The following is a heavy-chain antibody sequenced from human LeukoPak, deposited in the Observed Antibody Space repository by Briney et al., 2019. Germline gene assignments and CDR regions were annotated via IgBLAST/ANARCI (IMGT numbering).Heavy chain of an antibody. CDR1: GFTFSSYW. J-gene: IGHJ4*02. Sequence: PGGSLRLSCTASGFTFSSYWMHWVRQAPGKGLVWVSRINSDGGSTSYADSVKGRFTISRDNAKNTLYLQMNSLRAEDTAVYHCARRIQGMAPYYFDYWGQGTLVTVSS. CDR3: ARRIQGMAPYYFDY. CDR2: INSDGGST. V-gene: IGHV3-74*01. D-gene: IGHD5-24*01.